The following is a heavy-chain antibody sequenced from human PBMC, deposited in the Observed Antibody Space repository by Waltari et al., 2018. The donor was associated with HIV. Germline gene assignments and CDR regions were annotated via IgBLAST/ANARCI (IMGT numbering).Heavy chain of an antibody. D-gene: IGHD1-26*01. CDR2: INTDGSGT. V-gene: IGHV3-74*01. CDR1: GFTFSSYW. J-gene: IGHJ4*02. Sequence: EVQLVESGGGLVQPGGSLRLSCTASGFTFSSYWMHWVRQAPGKGLVWVSVINTDGSGTNYADSVKGRFTISRDNDKNTLYLQMNSLRAEDTAVYYCARGVGSAYYFDHWGQGTLVTVSS. CDR3: ARGVGSAYYFDH.